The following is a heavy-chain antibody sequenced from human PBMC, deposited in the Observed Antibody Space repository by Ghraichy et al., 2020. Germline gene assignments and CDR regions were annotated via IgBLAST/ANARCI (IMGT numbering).Heavy chain of an antibody. D-gene: IGHD3-22*01. J-gene: IGHJ3*02. V-gene: IGHV4-39*02. Sequence: SCTVSGGSISSRSYYWGWFRQPPGKGLEWIGSIYYSGSTFYNPSLKSRVTIFVDTSKNHFSLTLSSVTAADTAVYYCAAPYYYDSSGYYYRAVFDIWGQGTMVTVSS. CDR3: AAPYYYDSSGYYYRAVFDI. CDR1: GGSISSRSYY. CDR2: IYYSGST.